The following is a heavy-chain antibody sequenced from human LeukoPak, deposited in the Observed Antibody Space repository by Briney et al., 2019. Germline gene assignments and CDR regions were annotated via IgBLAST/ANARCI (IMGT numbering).Heavy chain of an antibody. Sequence: PGGSLRLSCAASGFTFSSYAMSWVRQAPGKGLEWVSLISWDGDNTYYADSVKGRFTISRDNSKNSLYLQMNSLRTEDTALYYCTKDMFSGVAVPSGGFFDYWGQGTLVTVSS. CDR2: ISWDGDNT. J-gene: IGHJ4*02. CDR1: GFTFSSYA. V-gene: IGHV3-43*02. CDR3: TKDMFSGVAVPSGGFFDY. D-gene: IGHD2-15*01.